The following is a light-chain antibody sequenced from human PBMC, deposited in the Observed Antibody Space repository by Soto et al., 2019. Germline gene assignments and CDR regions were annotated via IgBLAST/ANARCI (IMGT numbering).Light chain of an antibody. Sequence: DIQMTQSPSTLSVSIGDRVTITCRASESISSWLAWYQQKPGKAPNLLVYKASSLESGVPSRFSGNGSETEFTLTISSLQPDDFATYYCQQFHSYSPYTFGQGTKLQIK. CDR1: ESISSW. CDR2: KAS. V-gene: IGKV1-5*03. CDR3: QQFHSYSPYT. J-gene: IGKJ2*01.